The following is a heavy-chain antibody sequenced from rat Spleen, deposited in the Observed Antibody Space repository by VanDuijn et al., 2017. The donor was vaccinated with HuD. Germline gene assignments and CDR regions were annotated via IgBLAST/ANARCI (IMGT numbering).Heavy chain of an antibody. V-gene: IGHV5-35*01. CDR3: TGGGHSALNWFAY. CDR1: GFTFSINW. J-gene: IGHJ3*01. D-gene: IGHD3-3*01. Sequence: EVQLVESGGGLVQPGSPLKLSCTASGFTFSINWLNWIRQAPGKGLEWVASITPDGSTTYYPDTVKGRLVISKDNAKNTGYMQMNNLKSEGTDVYYCTGGGHSALNWFAYWGQGTLVTVSS. CDR2: ITPDGSTT.